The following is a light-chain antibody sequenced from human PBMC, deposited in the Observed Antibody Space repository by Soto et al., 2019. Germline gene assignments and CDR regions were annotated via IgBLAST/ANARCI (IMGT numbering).Light chain of an antibody. J-gene: IGKJ1*01. V-gene: IGKV3-15*01. CDR1: YTVGTN. CDR3: HQYSNTFRT. CDR2: DTS. Sequence: EIVLTQFPPAVFVSPGERASASWWASYTVGTNLAWYQQKPGQAPRLLIYDTSTRATGVPARFSGSGSGTEFTLTISNLQAEDSAVYHCHQYSNTFRTFGQGTKVDIK.